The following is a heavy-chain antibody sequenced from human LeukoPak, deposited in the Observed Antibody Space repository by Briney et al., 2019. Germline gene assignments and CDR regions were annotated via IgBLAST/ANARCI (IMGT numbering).Heavy chain of an antibody. D-gene: IGHD4-17*01. CDR2: INHSGST. Sequence: PGGSLRLSCAASGFTFSNYWMTWVRQPPGKGLEWIGEINHSGSTNYNPSLKSRVTISVDTSKNQFSLKLSSVTAADTAVYYCASEEMTTVTNDVSWGQGTLVTVSS. CDR3: ASEEMTTVTNDVS. CDR1: GFTFSNYW. J-gene: IGHJ4*02. V-gene: IGHV4-34*01.